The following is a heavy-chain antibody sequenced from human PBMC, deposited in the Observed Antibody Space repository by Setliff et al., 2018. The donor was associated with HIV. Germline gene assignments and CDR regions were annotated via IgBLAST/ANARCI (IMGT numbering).Heavy chain of an antibody. Sequence: KPSETLSLTCTVSGGSISSDSYYWGWIRQPPGKGLEWIGSIFYSGNTYYNPSLKSRITISLDTSKNQFSLKLSSVTAADTAVYYCARGIAAAGGYFDYWGPGTLVTVSS. D-gene: IGHD6-13*01. J-gene: IGHJ4*02. CDR1: GGSISSDSYY. V-gene: IGHV4-39*07. CDR2: IFYSGNT. CDR3: ARGIAAAGGYFDY.